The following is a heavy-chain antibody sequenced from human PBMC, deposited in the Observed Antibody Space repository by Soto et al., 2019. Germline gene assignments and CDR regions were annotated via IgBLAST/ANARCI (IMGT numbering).Heavy chain of an antibody. V-gene: IGHV4-39*01. D-gene: IGHD3-9*01. J-gene: IGHJ4*02. CDR2: IYYSGST. CDR1: GGSISSSSYY. CDR3: ARKYYDILTGYYFSYYFDY. Sequence: SETLSLTCTVSGGSISSSSYYWGWIRQPPGKGLEWIGSIYYSGSTYYNPSLKSRVTISVDTSKNQFSLKLSSVTAADTAVYYFARKYYDILTGYYFSYYFDYWGQGTLVTVSS.